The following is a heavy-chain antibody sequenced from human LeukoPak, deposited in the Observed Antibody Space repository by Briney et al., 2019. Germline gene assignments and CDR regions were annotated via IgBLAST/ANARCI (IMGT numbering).Heavy chain of an antibody. V-gene: IGHV3-30*18. J-gene: IGHJ3*02. Sequence: GGSLRLSCAASGFAFSSCGIHWVRQAPGKGLEWVALTSEDGSIKFYADSVEGRFTISGDNSKNTLYLQMNSLRAEDTAVYYCAKEVGARDAFDIWGQGTLVTVSP. CDR2: TSEDGSIK. CDR1: GFAFSSCG. CDR3: AKEVGARDAFDI. D-gene: IGHD1-26*01.